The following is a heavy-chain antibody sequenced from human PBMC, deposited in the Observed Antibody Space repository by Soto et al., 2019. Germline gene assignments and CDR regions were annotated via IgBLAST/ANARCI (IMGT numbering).Heavy chain of an antibody. CDR2: INAYNGNT. CDR3: ARDTPYGDYQTPYWYFDL. Sequence: QVQLVQSGAEVKKPGASVKVSCKASGYTFTSYGISWVRQAPGQGLEWMGWINAYNGNTNYAQKLQGRVTMTTDTSTSTAYMELRSLRSDDTAVYYCARDTPYGDYQTPYWYFDLWGRGTLVTVSS. V-gene: IGHV1-18*01. CDR1: GYTFTSYG. D-gene: IGHD4-17*01. J-gene: IGHJ2*01.